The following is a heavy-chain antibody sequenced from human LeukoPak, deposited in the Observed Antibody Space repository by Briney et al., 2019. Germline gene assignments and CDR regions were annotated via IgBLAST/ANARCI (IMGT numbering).Heavy chain of an antibody. Sequence: SETLSLTCAVYGGSFSGYYWSWIRQPPGKGLEWIGEINHSGSTNYNPSLKSRVTISVDTSKNQFSLKLSSVTAADTAVYYCARGRVDTSEMVPERYFDYWGQGTLVTVSS. D-gene: IGHD5-24*01. CDR1: GGSFSGYY. CDR2: INHSGST. V-gene: IGHV4-34*01. CDR3: ARGRVDTSEMVPERYFDY. J-gene: IGHJ4*02.